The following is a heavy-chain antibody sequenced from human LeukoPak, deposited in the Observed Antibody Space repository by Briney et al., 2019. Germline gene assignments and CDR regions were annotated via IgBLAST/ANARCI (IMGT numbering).Heavy chain of an antibody. CDR1: GFTFSSYA. Sequence: PGGSLRLSCAASGFTFSSYAMSWVRQAPGKGLEWVSAISGSGGSTYYADSVKGRFTISRDNSKNTLYLQMNTLRAEDTAVYHCAKVLPIYSIVYYFDYWGQGTLVTVSS. V-gene: IGHV3-23*01. J-gene: IGHJ4*02. CDR3: AKVLPIYSIVYYFDY. D-gene: IGHD4-11*01. CDR2: ISGSGGST.